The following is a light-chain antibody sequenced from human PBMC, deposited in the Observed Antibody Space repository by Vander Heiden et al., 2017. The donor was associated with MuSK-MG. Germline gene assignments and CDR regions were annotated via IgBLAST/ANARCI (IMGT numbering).Light chain of an antibody. CDR2: AAS. CDR3: QLYRDSLVT. CDR1: RTVSSSP. V-gene: IGKV3-20*01. J-gene: IGKJ3*01. Sequence: IVLSQSPGTLSSSPGERATLSCRASRTVSSSPLAWYQQLLGQAPRPLNYAASNRATGNPDRVSGRGSGTDFTLTIGRLEAEDFAMYYCQLYRDSLVTFGPGTKVDIK.